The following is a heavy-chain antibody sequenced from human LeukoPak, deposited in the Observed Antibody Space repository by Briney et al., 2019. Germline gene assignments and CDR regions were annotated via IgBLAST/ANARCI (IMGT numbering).Heavy chain of an antibody. Sequence: PGGSLRPSCAASGFTFSSYSMNWVRQAPGKGLEWVLYISSSSTIYYADSVKGRFTISRDNAKNSLYLQMNSLRAEDTAVYYCARSRRRAWFGELLSSPYGMDVWGQGTTVTVSS. D-gene: IGHD3-10*01. J-gene: IGHJ6*02. CDR2: ISSSSTI. V-gene: IGHV3-48*01. CDR3: ARSRRRAWFGELLSSPYGMDV. CDR1: GFTFSSYS.